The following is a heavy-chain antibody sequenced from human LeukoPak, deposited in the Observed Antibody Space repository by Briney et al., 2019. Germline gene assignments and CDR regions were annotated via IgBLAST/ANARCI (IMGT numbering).Heavy chain of an antibody. CDR1: GYTFTGYF. CDR2: INPNSGGT. D-gene: IGHD3-10*01. Sequence: GASVKVSCKASGYTFTGYFMNWVRQAPGQGLEWMGWINPNSGGTSYAQKFQGRVTMTRDTSISTAYMELSKLRSDDTAVDYCARVLYYVWGGYYVYYYYYMNVGGKGPTVTIP. J-gene: IGHJ6*03. V-gene: IGHV1-2*02. CDR3: ARVLYYVWGGYYVYYYYYMNV.